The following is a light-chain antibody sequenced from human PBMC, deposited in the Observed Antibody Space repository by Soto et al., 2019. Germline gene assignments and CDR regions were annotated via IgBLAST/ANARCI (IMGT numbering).Light chain of an antibody. CDR3: QQWHSMPFT. J-gene: IGKJ3*01. V-gene: IGKV1-39*01. CDR2: AAS. CDR1: QSITTS. Sequence: DIQMTQSPSSLSASLGDRVTLTCRASQSITTSLTWYQHKPGKAPTLLVYAASSLQIVVPSRFSGSGSGTDFVFIISSLQAEYFETYFCQQWHSMPFTFGPGTKVDIK.